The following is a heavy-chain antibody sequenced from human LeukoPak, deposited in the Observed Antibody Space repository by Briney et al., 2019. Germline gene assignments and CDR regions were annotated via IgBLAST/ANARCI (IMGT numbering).Heavy chain of an antibody. CDR3: AREWFGEFTRASFDY. CDR2: ISAYTGDT. D-gene: IGHD3-10*01. CDR1: GYTFTNYG. Sequence: ASVTVSCKASGYTFTNYGISWVRQAPGQGLEWMGWISAYTGDTIYSKKFQGRVTMTTDTSTSTAYMELRSLRSDDTAVYYCAREWFGEFTRASFDYWGQGTLVTVSS. V-gene: IGHV1-18*01. J-gene: IGHJ4*02.